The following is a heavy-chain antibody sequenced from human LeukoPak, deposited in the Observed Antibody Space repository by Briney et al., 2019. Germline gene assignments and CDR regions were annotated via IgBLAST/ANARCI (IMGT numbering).Heavy chain of an antibody. CDR2: INPDSVVT. V-gene: IGHV1-2*04. CDR3: VTLPGIVGAWSQIDY. J-gene: IGHJ4*02. CDR1: GYSFTAYY. D-gene: IGHD1-26*01. Sequence: ASVKLSCTAAGYSFTAYYMHWVGQAPGQRLEWRGWINPDSVVTNYAQKFQGCATMSRDTSTTTFTIELSRWTYADTTFYYYVTLPGIVGAWSQIDYWGQGTLVTVSS.